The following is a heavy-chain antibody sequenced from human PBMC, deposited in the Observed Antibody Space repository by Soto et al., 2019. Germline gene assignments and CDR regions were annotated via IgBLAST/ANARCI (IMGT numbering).Heavy chain of an antibody. V-gene: IGHV4-31*03. J-gene: IGHJ4*02. Sequence: QVQLQESSPGLVKPSQTLSLTGTVSGGSINSGGYYWSWIRQNPGKGLEWIGYIYYSGITSYNPSLKSRVTISVDTSKNQFSLKLSSVTAADTAVYYCARSPEATVTAFDYWGQGTLVNVSS. CDR3: ARSPEATVTAFDY. D-gene: IGHD4-17*01. CDR2: IYYSGIT. CDR1: GGSINSGGYY.